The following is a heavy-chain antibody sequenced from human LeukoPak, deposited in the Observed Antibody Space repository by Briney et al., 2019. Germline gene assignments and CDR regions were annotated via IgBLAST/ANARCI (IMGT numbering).Heavy chain of an antibody. Sequence: NPGGSLRLSCSASGFTFSSHAMHWVRQAPGKGLEWVSSISSSSSYIYYADSVKGRFTISRDNAKNTLYLQMNSLRAEDTAVYYCARDRCSSTSCYVTYWGQGTLVTVSS. J-gene: IGHJ4*02. V-gene: IGHV3-21*01. D-gene: IGHD2-2*01. CDR2: ISSSSSYI. CDR1: GFTFSSHA. CDR3: ARDRCSSTSCYVTY.